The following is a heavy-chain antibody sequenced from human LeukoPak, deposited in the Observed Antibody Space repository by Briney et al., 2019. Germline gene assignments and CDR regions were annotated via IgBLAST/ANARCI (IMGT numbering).Heavy chain of an antibody. J-gene: IGHJ4*02. CDR3: ARSRDYDSSGFYEFDS. CDR1: GGSITSYY. Sequence: PSETLSLTCTGSGGSITSYYWNWLRQPPGEGLEWIAFIYHTGSTNYDPSLRSRVTISLDTSKKQFSLNLRSVSAADTAIYYCARSRDYDSSGFYEFDSWGQGTLVTVSS. V-gene: IGHV4-59*01. D-gene: IGHD3-22*01. CDR2: IYHTGST.